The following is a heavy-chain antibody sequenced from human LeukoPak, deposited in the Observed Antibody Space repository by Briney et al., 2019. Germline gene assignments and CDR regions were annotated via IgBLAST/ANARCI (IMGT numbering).Heavy chain of an antibody. V-gene: IGHV4-34*01. CDR3: AREFKYYDVLTGYSHDAFDM. Sequence: SETLSLTCAVFGESFSDYYWTWIRQSPGKGLDWIGQINHSGSTNYNPSLKSRVTISVDTSKNQFSLELSSVTAADTAVYYCAREFKYYDVLTGYSHDAFDMWGQGTMVTVSS. CDR1: GESFSDYY. D-gene: IGHD3-9*01. J-gene: IGHJ3*02. CDR2: INHSGST.